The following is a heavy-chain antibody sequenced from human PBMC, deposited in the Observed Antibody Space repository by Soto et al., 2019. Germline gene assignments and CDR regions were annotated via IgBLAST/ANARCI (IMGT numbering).Heavy chain of an antibody. Sequence: GGSLRLSCAASGFAFSDYAMSWVRQAPGGGLEWVSSISGSGGSTYYADSVKGRFNISRDKSKNTLYLQMNSLRAEDTAVYYCAKDPASSMTARKYFDYWGQGTQVTVLL. V-gene: IGHV3-23*01. CDR2: ISGSGGST. D-gene: IGHD6-6*01. J-gene: IGHJ4*02. CDR3: AKDPASSMTARKYFDY. CDR1: GFAFSDYA.